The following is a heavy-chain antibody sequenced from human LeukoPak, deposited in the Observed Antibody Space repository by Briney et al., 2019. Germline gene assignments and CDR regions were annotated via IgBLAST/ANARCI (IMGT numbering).Heavy chain of an antibody. Sequence: GSLRLSCAASGFTFSSYSMNWVRQAPGKGLEWVSSISSSSSYIYYADSVKGRFTISRDNAKNSLYLQMNSLRAEDTAVYYCARGVGATPYFDYWGQGTLVTVSS. CDR3: ARGVGATPYFDY. D-gene: IGHD1-26*01. CDR2: ISSSSSYI. J-gene: IGHJ4*02. V-gene: IGHV3-21*01. CDR1: GFTFSSYS.